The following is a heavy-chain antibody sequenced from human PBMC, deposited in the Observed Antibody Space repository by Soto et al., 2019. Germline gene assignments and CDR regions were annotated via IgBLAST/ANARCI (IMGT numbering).Heavy chain of an antibody. CDR3: VRPNFGALTHFDF. V-gene: IGHV5-51*01. CDR1: GYTFTNYC. CDR2: IFPGDSDT. Sequence: GESLKISCKAIGYTFTNYCIGLVLQTPGKGLEWMGIIFPGDSDTRYNPSFEGQVTVSADESISTAYLQWNTLKASDTAMYYCVRPNFGALTHFDFWGQGTLVTVSS. D-gene: IGHD3-16*01. J-gene: IGHJ4*02.